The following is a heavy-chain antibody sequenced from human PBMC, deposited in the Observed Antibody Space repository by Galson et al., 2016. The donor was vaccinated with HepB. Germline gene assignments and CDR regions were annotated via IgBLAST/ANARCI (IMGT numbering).Heavy chain of an antibody. Sequence: SVKVSCKASGYTFTSYGISWVRQAPGQGLEWMGWISVYKGNTEYAEKFQGRLTMTTDTATTTAHMELRSLRFDDTAVYYCAWFRWFGGPTLNNWFDPWGQGTLVTVSS. J-gene: IGHJ5*02. V-gene: IGHV1-18*01. D-gene: IGHD3-10*01. CDR2: ISVYKGNT. CDR1: GYTFTSYG. CDR3: AWFRWFGGPTLNNWFDP.